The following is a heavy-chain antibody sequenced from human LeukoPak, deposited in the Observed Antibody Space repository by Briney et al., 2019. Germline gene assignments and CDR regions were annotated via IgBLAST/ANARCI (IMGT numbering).Heavy chain of an antibody. CDR1: GFTFSDYY. CDR3: ARGDYGDYVGYYGMDV. Sequence: GGSLRLSCAASGFTFSDYYMSWIRQAPGKGLEWVSYISSSGSTIYYAGSVKGRFTISRDNAKNSLYLQMNSLRAEDTAVYYCARGDYGDYVGYYGMDVWGQGTTVTVSS. D-gene: IGHD4-17*01. J-gene: IGHJ6*02. CDR2: ISSSGSTI. V-gene: IGHV3-11*01.